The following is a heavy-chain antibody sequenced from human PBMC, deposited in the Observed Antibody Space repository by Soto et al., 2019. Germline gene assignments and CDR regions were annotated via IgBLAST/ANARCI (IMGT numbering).Heavy chain of an antibody. V-gene: IGHV1-3*01. J-gene: IGHJ6*02. CDR1: GYTFTSYA. Sequence: ASVKVSCKASGYTFTSYAMHWVRQAPGQRLEWMGWINAGNGNTKYSQKFQGRVTITRDTSASTAYMELSSLRSEDTAVYYCARGQYYYYGMDVWGQGTTVTVSS. CDR3: ARGQYYYYGMDV. CDR2: INAGNGNT.